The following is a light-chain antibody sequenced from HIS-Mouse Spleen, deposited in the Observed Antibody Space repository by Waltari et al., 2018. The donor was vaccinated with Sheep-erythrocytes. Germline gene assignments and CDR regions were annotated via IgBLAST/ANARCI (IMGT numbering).Light chain of an antibody. J-gene: IGLJ2*01. CDR1: NMGSKS. Sequence: SYVLTQPPSVSLAPGQTARITRGGNNMGSKSAHWSQQKPRQAPVLVVYDDSGRPSGIPEGCSGSNSGNTATLTISRVEAGDEADYYCQVWDSSSDPVVFGGGTKLTVL. CDR3: QVWDSSSDPVV. CDR2: DDS. V-gene: IGLV3-21*02.